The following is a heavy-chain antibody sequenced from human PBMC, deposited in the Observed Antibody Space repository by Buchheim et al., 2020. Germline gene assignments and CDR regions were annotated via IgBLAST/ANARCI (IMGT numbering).Heavy chain of an antibody. J-gene: IGHJ4*02. V-gene: IGHV3-23*04. Sequence: EVQLVESGGGLVQPGGSLRRSCVASGFTFSSYAMNWVRQAPGKGLEWVSVIRGSDGGTYYAGSVKGRFTISRDNSNNTLYLQMNSLRAEDTAVYYCAKGYRDGYNPFDYWGRGT. D-gene: IGHD5-24*01. CDR3: AKGYRDGYNPFDY. CDR2: IRGSDGGT. CDR1: GFTFSSYA.